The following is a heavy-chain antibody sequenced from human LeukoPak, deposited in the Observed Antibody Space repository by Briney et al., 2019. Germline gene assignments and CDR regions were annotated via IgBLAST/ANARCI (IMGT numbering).Heavy chain of an antibody. CDR3: ARGADRWNYFDY. J-gene: IGHJ4*02. V-gene: IGHV3-53*01. CDR2: IYSGGKT. D-gene: IGHD4-23*01. CDR1: GFTVSSNF. Sequence: PGGSLRLSCAASGFTVSSNFLSWVRQAPGKGLEWVSVIYSGGKTYYADSVKGRFTISRDNSKNTLYLQVNGLRAEDTAVYYCARGADRWNYFDYWGQGTLVTVSS.